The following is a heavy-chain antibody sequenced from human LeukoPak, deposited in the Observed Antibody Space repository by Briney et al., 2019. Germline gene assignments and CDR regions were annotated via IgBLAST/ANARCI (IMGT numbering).Heavy chain of an antibody. D-gene: IGHD5-12*01. CDR2: IYHSGNT. CDR1: GGSISSYY. CDR3: ARHGGYGSYYYYYGMDV. V-gene: IGHV4-59*08. Sequence: SETLSLTCTVFGGSISSYYWSWIRQPPGKGLEWVGYIYHSGNTNYNPSLKSRGTVSLDMSKNQFSLKLTSVTAADTAVYYCARHGGYGSYYYYYGMDVWGQGTTVTVSS. J-gene: IGHJ6*02.